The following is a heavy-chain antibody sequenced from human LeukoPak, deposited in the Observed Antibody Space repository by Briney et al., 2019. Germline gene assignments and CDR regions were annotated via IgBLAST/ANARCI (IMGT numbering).Heavy chain of an antibody. J-gene: IGHJ4*02. CDR3: ARSEYYDSSGCYYFDY. V-gene: IGHV4-34*01. CDR2: INHSGST. D-gene: IGHD3-22*01. Sequence: PSETLSLTCTVSGGSFSGYYWSWIRQPPGKGLEWIGEINHSGSTNYNPSLKSRVTISVDTSKNQFSLKLSSVTAADTAVYYCARSEYYDSSGCYYFDYWGQGTLVTVSS. CDR1: GGSFSGYY.